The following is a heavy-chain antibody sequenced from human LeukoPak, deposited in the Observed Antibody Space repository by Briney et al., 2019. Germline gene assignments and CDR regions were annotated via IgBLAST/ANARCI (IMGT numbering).Heavy chain of an antibody. Sequence: ASVKVSCKASGYTFTGYYLHWVRQAPGQGLEWMGWINPNSGGTNYAQIFQDRVTMTRDTSISTAYMELSRLRSDDMAVYYCARGGYSGSDYGVIDYWGQGTLVTVSS. J-gene: IGHJ4*02. CDR1: GYTFTGYY. V-gene: IGHV1-2*02. D-gene: IGHD5-12*01. CDR2: INPNSGGT. CDR3: ARGGYSGSDYGVIDY.